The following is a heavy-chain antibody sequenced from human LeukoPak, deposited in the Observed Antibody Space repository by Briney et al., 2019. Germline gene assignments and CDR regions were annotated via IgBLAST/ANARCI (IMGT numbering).Heavy chain of an antibody. V-gene: IGHV4-39*06. J-gene: IGHJ4*01. CDR3: ACGDDTSWAY. D-gene: IGHD2-21*02. CDR2: IYYSGST. CDR1: GGSISSSSYY. Sequence: SETLSLTCTVSGGSISSSSYYWGWIRQPPGKGLEWIGSIYYSGSTYYNPSLKSRVTISVDTSTNQILLRLTSVAATDTAVYYCACGDDTSWAYWGHGTLVSVSS.